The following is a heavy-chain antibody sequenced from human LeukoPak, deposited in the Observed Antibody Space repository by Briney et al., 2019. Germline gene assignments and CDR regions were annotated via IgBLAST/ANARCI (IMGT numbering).Heavy chain of an antibody. V-gene: IGHV3-7*01. CDR1: GFTFSSYW. D-gene: IGHD3-9*01. CDR2: IKQDGSEK. Sequence: PGGSLRLSCAASGFTFSSYWMSWVRQAPGKGLEWVANIKQDGSEKYYVDSMKGRFTISRDNAKNSLYLQMNSLRAEDTAVYYCARGNRSYFDWLFWYWGQGTLVTVSS. CDR3: ARGNRSYFDWLFWY. J-gene: IGHJ4*02.